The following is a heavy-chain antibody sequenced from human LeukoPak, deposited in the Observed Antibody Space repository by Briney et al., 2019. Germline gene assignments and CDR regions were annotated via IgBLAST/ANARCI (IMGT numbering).Heavy chain of an antibody. CDR3: ARDDSSGYLDY. Sequence: ASVKVSCKASGGTFSSYAISWVRQAPGQGLEWMGRIIPIFGTANYAQKFQGRVTITTDESTSTAYMELSSLRSEDTAVYYCARDDSSGYLDYWGQGTLVTVSS. D-gene: IGHD3-22*01. CDR1: GGTFSSYA. V-gene: IGHV1-69*05. J-gene: IGHJ4*02. CDR2: IIPIFGTA.